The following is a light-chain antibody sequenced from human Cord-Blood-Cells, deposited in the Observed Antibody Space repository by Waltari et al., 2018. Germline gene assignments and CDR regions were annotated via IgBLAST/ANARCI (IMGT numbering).Light chain of an antibody. CDR3: NSRDSSGNHHVV. CDR1: SPRRYY. J-gene: IGLJ2*01. CDR2: GKN. Sequence: SSELTQDPAVSVALGQTVRITCQGDSPRRYYASWYQQKPGQAPVLVIYGKNNRPSGIPDRFSGSNSGNTASLTITGAQAEDEADYYCNSRDSSGNHHVVFGGGTKLTVL. V-gene: IGLV3-19*01.